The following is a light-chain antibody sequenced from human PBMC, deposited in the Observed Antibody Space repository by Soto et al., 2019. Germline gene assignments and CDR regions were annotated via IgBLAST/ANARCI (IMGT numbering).Light chain of an antibody. CDR1: KLGDKY. J-gene: IGLJ2*01. V-gene: IGLV3-1*01. CDR2: QDS. CDR3: QAWDSSTAVV. Sequence: SYELTQPPSVSVSPGQTASITGPGDKLGDKYACWYQQKPGQSPVLVIYQDSKRPSGIPERFSGSNSGNTATLTISGTQAMDEADYYCQAWDSSTAVVFGGGTKVTVL.